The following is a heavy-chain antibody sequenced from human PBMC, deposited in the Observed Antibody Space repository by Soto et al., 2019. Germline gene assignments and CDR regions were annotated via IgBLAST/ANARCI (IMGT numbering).Heavy chain of an antibody. D-gene: IGHD3-3*01. V-gene: IGHV3-30*18. Sequence: PGGSLRLSCAASGFTFSSYGMHWVRQAPGKGLEWVAVISYDGSNKYYADSVKGRFTISRDNSKNTLYLQMNSLRAEDTAVYYCAKDSSGNHEDDLLLYYYYGMDVWGQGTTVTVSS. J-gene: IGHJ6*02. CDR1: GFTFSSYG. CDR3: AKDSSGNHEDDLLLYYYYGMDV. CDR2: ISYDGSNK.